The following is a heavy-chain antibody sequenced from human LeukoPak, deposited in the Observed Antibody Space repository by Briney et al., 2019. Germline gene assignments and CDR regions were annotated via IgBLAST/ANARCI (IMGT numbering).Heavy chain of an antibody. J-gene: IGHJ4*02. CDR1: GGTFSSYA. CDR2: IIPIFGTA. V-gene: IGHV1-69*13. Sequence: GASVKVSCKASGGTFSSYAISWVRQAPGQGLEWMGGIIPIFGTANYAQKFQGRVTITADESTSTAYMELSSLRSEDTAVYYCARDRGLVEPLLSYVVVPAATNYYFDYWGQGTLVTVSS. CDR3: ARDRGLVEPLLSYVVVPAATNYYFDY. D-gene: IGHD2-2*01.